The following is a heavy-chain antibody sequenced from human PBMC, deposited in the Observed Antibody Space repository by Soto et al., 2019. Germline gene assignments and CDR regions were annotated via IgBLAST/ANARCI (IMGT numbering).Heavy chain of an antibody. Sequence: VSLTVASDASGDTCTGCAWSRVSKAQEKGLEWVSAISGSGGSTYYADSVKGRLTISRDNSKNTLYLQMNSLRAEDTAVYYCANPAPVNYDILTCYYLEAVTGSYCFDYSGQGTLVTDSS. V-gene: IGHV3-23*01. CDR3: ANPAPVNYDILTCYYLEAVTGSYCFDY. D-gene: IGHD3-9*01. CDR2: ISGSGGST. CDR1: GDTCTGCA. J-gene: IGHJ4*02.